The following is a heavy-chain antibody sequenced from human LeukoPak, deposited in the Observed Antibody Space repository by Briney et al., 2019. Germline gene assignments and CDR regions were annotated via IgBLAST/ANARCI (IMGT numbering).Heavy chain of an antibody. CDR2: IYHSGSS. CDR1: GYSISSGHY. Sequence: PSVTLSLTCAVSGYSISSGHYWVWIRQPPGNGLEYIGNIYHSGSSHYNPSLKSRVTISVDTSNNQFSLKLSSVTAADTAVYYCARAKNPNYCYYYMDFWGRGTTVTVSS. CDR3: ARAKNPNYCYYYMDF. V-gene: IGHV4-38-2*01. J-gene: IGHJ6*03.